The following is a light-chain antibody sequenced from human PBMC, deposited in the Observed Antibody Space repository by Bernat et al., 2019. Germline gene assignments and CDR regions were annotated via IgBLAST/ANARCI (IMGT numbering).Light chain of an antibody. CDR3: KHGYGTPYS. Sequence: YIGDTVTITCRASQGISNHLACYQQKPVKVPKLLLYYASTLQSGFPSRFSGSGSGTDFTLTISSLQPEDFATYYCKHGYGTPYSFGQGTKVEIK. J-gene: IGKJ2*03. CDR1: QGISNH. V-gene: IGKV1-NL1*01. CDR2: YAS.